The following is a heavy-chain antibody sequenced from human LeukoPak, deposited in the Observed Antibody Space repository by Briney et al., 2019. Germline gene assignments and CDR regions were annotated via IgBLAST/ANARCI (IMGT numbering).Heavy chain of an antibody. CDR1: GFTFSTNW. V-gene: IGHV3-7*03. Sequence: GGSQRLSCAASGFTFSTNWMGWVRQAPGKGLEWVASITPAGSEKYYANSMKGRFTISRDNAKNSLFLQMNSLRADDTGVYFCVSGGDSGYWGQGTLVTVSS. CDR3: VSGGDSGY. J-gene: IGHJ4*02. D-gene: IGHD2-21*02. CDR2: ITPAGSEK.